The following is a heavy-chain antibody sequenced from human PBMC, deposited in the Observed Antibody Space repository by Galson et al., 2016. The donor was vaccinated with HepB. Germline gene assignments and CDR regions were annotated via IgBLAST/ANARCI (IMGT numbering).Heavy chain of an antibody. CDR3: AREAPGYDRGFRFDY. D-gene: IGHD6-13*01. CDR2: LYSDHNT. J-gene: IGHJ4*02. Sequence: SLRLPCAASEFSVSNNYITWVRQAPGKGLGWVSILYSDHNTYYADSVRGRFAISRDVSKTSVYLQLNNLRAEDTAVYYCAREAPGYDRGFRFDYWGRGTLVTVSS. CDR1: EFSVSNNY. V-gene: IGHV3-53*01.